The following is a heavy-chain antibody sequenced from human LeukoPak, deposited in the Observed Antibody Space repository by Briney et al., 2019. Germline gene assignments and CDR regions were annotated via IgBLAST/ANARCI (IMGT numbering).Heavy chain of an antibody. Sequence: GGSLRLSCAASGFTFSSYVMNRVRQAPGKGLEWVSYISSSGSTIYYANSVKGRFTISRDNAKNSLYLQMNSLRAEDTAVYYCARRGFQGIAVASPWRRNWYFDLWGRGTLVTVSS. CDR1: GFTFSSYV. J-gene: IGHJ2*01. D-gene: IGHD6-19*01. CDR2: ISSSGSTI. V-gene: IGHV3-48*03. CDR3: ARRGFQGIAVASPWRRNWYFDL.